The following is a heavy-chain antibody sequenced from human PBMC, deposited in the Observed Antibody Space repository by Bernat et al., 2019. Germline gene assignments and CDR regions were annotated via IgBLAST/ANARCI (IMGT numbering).Heavy chain of an antibody. CDR1: GSTLSDHY. CDR3: ARLPTSVVVTAD. J-gene: IGHJ4*02. Sequence: EVQLVESGGGLVQPGGSLRLSCAGSGSTLSDHYMDWIRQAPGKGLEWVGLTRDKAKSYTTEYAASVKGRFTISRDDSGNSLYLQMNSLKSEDTAVYYCARLPTSVVVTADWGQGTQVIVSS. D-gene: IGHD2-21*02. CDR2: TRDKAKSYTT. V-gene: IGHV3-72*01.